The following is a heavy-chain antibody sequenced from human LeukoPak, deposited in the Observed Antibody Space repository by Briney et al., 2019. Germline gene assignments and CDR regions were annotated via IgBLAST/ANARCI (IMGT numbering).Heavy chain of an antibody. V-gene: IGHV3-49*04. CDR3: AKVRERYDFWSGPFDY. CDR2: IRSKAYGGTT. Sequence: PGGSLRLSCTASGFTFGDYAMSWVRQAPGKGLEWVGFIRSKAYGGTTEYAASVKGRFTISRDDSKSIAYLQMNSLKTEDTAVYYCAKVRERYDFWSGPFDYWGQGTLVTVSS. CDR1: GFTFGDYA. D-gene: IGHD3-3*01. J-gene: IGHJ4*02.